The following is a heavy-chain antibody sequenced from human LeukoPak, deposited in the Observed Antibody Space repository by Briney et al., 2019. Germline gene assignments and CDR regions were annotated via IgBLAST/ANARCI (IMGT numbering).Heavy chain of an antibody. Sequence: GGSLRLSCAASGFTFSSYGMHWVRQAPGKGLEWVAVIWYDGSNKYYADSVEGRFTISRDNSKNTLYLQMNSLRAEDTAVYYCARDLRYPTDYGMDVWGQGTTVTVSS. CDR2: IWYDGSNK. V-gene: IGHV3-33*01. D-gene: IGHD1-26*01. J-gene: IGHJ6*02. CDR1: GFTFSSYG. CDR3: ARDLRYPTDYGMDV.